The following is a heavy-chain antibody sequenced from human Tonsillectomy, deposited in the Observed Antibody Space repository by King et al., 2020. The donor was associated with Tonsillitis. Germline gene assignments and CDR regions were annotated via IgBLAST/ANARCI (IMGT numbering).Heavy chain of an antibody. J-gene: IGHJ5*02. V-gene: IGHV3-7*03. CDR3: ARDRREGRGGRQQLVGVGSWFGP. Sequence: VQLVESGGGLVQPGGSLRLSCAASGFTFSSYWMSWVRQAPGKGLEWVANIKQDGSEKYYVDSVKGRFTISRDNAKNSLYLQMNSLRAEDTAVYYCARDRREGRGGRQQLVGVGSWFGPWGQGTLVTVSS. CDR2: IKQDGSEK. D-gene: IGHD6-13*01. CDR1: GFTFSSYW.